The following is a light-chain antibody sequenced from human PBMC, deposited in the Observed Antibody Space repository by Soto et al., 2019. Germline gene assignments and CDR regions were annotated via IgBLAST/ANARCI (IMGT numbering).Light chain of an antibody. CDR1: QTVSSNY. J-gene: IGKJ1*01. CDR3: LQHYNYPWT. Sequence: EIVLTQSPGTLSLSPGERATLSCRASQTVSSNYLAWYQQKPGQAPRLLISGASSRATGIPDRFSGSGSGTDFTLTISRLEPEDFATYYCLQHYNYPWTFGQGTKVDIK. V-gene: IGKV3-20*01. CDR2: GAS.